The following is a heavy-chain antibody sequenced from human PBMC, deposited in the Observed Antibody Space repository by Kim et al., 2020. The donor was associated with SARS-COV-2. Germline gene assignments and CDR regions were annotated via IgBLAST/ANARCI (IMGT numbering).Heavy chain of an antibody. Sequence: SETLSLTCTVSGGSISSYYWSWIRQPPGKGLEWIGYIYYSGSTNYNPSLKSRVTISVDTSKNQFSLKLSSVTAADTAVYYCARSIDYGGNSGGGYWGQGTLVTVSS. CDR1: GGSISSYY. D-gene: IGHD4-17*01. CDR3: ARSIDYGGNSGGGY. CDR2: IYYSGST. J-gene: IGHJ4*02. V-gene: IGHV4-59*08.